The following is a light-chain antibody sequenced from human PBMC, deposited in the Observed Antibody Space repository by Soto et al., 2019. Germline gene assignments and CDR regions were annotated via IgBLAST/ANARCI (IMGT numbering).Light chain of an antibody. CDR1: QGISSY. V-gene: IGKV1D-13*01. Sequence: AIHLTQSPSSLSSSLGDRVTITFLASQGISSYLAWYQQKPGKAPKLLIYKASSLEDGVPSRFSGSGSGTEFTLTINSLQPEDFTTYYCQQYKNSPWTFGRGTKVDIK. J-gene: IGKJ1*01. CDR3: QQYKNSPWT. CDR2: KAS.